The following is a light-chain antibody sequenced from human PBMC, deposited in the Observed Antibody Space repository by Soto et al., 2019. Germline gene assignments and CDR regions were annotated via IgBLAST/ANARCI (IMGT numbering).Light chain of an antibody. CDR1: QSVSSSY. CDR2: GTS. V-gene: IGKV3-20*01. Sequence: EIVLTQSPGTLSLSPGERATLSCRASQSVSSSYLAWYQQKPGRAPRLLIYGTSSRATGIPDRFSGSGSGTDFTLTISRLEPEDFAVYYCQQHGSSPWTVGQGTKVEIK. CDR3: QQHGSSPWT. J-gene: IGKJ1*01.